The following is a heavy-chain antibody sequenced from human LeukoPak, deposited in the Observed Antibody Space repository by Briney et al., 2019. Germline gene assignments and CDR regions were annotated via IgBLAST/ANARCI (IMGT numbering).Heavy chain of an antibody. CDR1: EFTFSSYV. CDR2: ITPGGGT. CDR3: VQEGPRGLAFDI. V-gene: IGHV3-23*01. J-gene: IGHJ3*02. Sequence: PGGSLRLSCAASEFTFSSYVMAWVRQAPGKGLEWVSTITPGGGTYYADSVKGRFAISRDNSKNTLYLQMNSLRAEDTAVYYCVQEGPRGLAFDIWGQGTKVTVSS.